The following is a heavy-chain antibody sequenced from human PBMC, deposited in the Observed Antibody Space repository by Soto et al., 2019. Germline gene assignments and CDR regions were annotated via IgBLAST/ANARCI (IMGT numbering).Heavy chain of an antibody. J-gene: IGHJ1*01. CDR1: GGSFSAYY. Sequence: QVQLQQWGAGLLKPSETLSLTCAVYGGSFSAYYWSWIRQPPGKGLEWIGEINHSGSTIYNPSLKSRVTMSVDTSKIQFSLNLTSVTAAATAVYDCARGGCSGGSCYRPFCSDWGQGTLVTVSS. CDR3: ARGGCSGGSCYRPFCSD. D-gene: IGHD2-15*01. CDR2: INHSGST. V-gene: IGHV4-34*02.